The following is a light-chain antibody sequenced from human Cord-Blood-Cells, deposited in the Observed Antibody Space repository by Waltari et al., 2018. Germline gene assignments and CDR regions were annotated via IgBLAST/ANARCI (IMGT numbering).Light chain of an antibody. J-gene: IGKJ4*01. V-gene: IGKV4-1*01. CDR3: QQYYSTPLT. CDR2: WAS. Sequence: DIVMTQSPDSLAVSLGERVTINCKSSQSVLYSSNNKNYLAWYQQKPGQPPKLLIYWASTRESGVPDRFSGSGSGTDFTLTISSLQAEDVAVYYCQQYYSTPLTFGGGTKVESK. CDR1: QSVLYSSNNKNY.